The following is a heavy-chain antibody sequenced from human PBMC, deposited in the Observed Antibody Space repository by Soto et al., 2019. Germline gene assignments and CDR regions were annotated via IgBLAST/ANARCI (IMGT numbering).Heavy chain of an antibody. D-gene: IGHD2-2*01. CDR2: ISYDGSNK. Sequence: GGSLRLSCAASGFTSSSYGMHWVRQAPGKGLEWVAVISYDGSNKYYADSVKGRFTISRDNSKNTLYLQMNSLRAEDTAVYYCAKGAVPATRGNWFDPWGQGTLVTVSS. CDR3: AKGAVPATRGNWFDP. J-gene: IGHJ5*02. V-gene: IGHV3-30*18. CDR1: GFTSSSYG.